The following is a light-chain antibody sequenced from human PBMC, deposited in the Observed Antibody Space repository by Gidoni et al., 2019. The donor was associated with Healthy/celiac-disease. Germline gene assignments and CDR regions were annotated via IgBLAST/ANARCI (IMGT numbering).Light chain of an antibody. V-gene: IGLV2-23*01. CDR2: EGS. J-gene: IGLJ3*02. CDR3: CSYAGSSTPNRV. Sequence: QSALTQPASVSGSPGQSITISCTGTSSDVGSDNLVSWYQQHPGKAPKLMIYEGSKRPSGVPNRFSGSKSCNTASLTISWLQAEDEADYYCCSYAGSSTPNRVFGGGTKLPVL. CDR1: SSDVGSDNL.